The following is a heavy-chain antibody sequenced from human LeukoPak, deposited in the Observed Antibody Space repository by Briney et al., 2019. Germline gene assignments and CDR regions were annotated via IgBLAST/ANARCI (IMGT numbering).Heavy chain of an antibody. Sequence: MVCFSSYNGNTNYAQNLQGRVTMTTDTSTSTAYMELRSLRSDDTAVYYCARQTYYYDQFDYWGQGTLVTVSS. J-gene: IGHJ4*02. CDR2: FSSYNGNT. D-gene: IGHD3-22*01. CDR3: ARQTYYYDQFDY. V-gene: IGHV1-18*01.